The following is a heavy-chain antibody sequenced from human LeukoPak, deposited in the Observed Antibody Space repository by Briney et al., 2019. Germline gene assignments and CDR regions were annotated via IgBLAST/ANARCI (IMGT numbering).Heavy chain of an antibody. Sequence: SETLSLTCAVYGGSFSGYYWSWIRQPPGKGLEWIGEINHSGSTNYNPSLKSRVTISVDTSKNQFSLKLSSVTAADTAVYYCARRGITMVRGVIGYYYYYGMGVWGKGTTVTVSS. CDR1: GGSFSGYY. CDR2: INHSGST. CDR3: ARRGITMVRGVIGYYYYYGMGV. V-gene: IGHV4-34*01. D-gene: IGHD3-10*01. J-gene: IGHJ6*04.